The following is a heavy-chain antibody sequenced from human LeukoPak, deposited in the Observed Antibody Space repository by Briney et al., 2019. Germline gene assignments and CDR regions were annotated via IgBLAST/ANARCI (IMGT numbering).Heavy chain of an antibody. CDR3: AKAYDSSGYYHFDY. CDR1: GFTFSSYA. CDR2: ISYDGSNK. Sequence: HPGGSLRLSCAASGFTFSSYAMHWVRQAPGKGLEGVAVISYDGSNKYYADSVKGRFTISRDNSKNTLYLQMNSLRAEDTAVYYCAKAYDSSGYYHFDYWGQGTLVTLSS. V-gene: IGHV3-30*04. D-gene: IGHD3-22*01. J-gene: IGHJ4*02.